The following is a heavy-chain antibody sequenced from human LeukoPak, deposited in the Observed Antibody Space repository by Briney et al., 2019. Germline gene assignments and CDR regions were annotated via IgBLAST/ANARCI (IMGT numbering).Heavy chain of an antibody. CDR1: GFTFSSNY. CDR3: ARQISSSWRDYMDV. V-gene: IGHV3-66*02. D-gene: IGHD6-13*01. CDR2: IYSGGST. J-gene: IGHJ6*03. Sequence: PGGSLRLSCAASGFTFSSNYMSWVRQAPGKGLEWVSVIYSGGSTYYADSVKGRFTISRDNSKNTLYLQMNSLRAEDAAVYYCARQISSSWRDYMDVWGKGTTVTVSS.